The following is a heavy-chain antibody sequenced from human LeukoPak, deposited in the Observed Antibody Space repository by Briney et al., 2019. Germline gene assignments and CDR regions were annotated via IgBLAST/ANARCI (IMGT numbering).Heavy chain of an antibody. J-gene: IGHJ4*02. CDR2: ISYDGSNK. D-gene: IGHD3-10*01. V-gene: IGHV3-30*18. Sequence: GRSLRLSCAASGFTFSSYGMHWVRQAPGKGPEWVAVISYDGSNKYYADSVKGRFTISRDNSKNTLYLQMNSLRAEDTAVYYCAKYLAPWFGGVDYWGQGTLVTVSS. CDR3: AKYLAPWFGGVDY. CDR1: GFTFSSYG.